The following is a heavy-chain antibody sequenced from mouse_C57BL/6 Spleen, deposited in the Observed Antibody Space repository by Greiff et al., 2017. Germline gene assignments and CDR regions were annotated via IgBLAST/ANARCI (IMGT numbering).Heavy chain of an antibody. V-gene: IGHV1-7*01. Sequence: QVQLQQSGAELAKPGASVKLSCKASGYTFTSYWMHWVKQRPAQGLEWIGYINPSSGYTTYNQKFKDKATLTADKSSSTAYMQLSSLTYEDSAVYYCARRITTVVADYAMDYWGQGTSVTVSS. CDR1: GYTFTSYW. CDR2: INPSSGYT. CDR3: ARRITTVVADYAMDY. J-gene: IGHJ4*01. D-gene: IGHD1-1*01.